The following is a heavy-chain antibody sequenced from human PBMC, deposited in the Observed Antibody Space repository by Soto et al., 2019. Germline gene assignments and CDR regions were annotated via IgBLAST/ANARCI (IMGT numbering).Heavy chain of an antibody. V-gene: IGHV1-46*01. D-gene: IGHD4-17*01. Sequence: ASVKLSCDACGYGFTIDYMHWVRQAPGQGLEWMGIINPSGGSTSYAQKFQGRVTMTRDTSTSTVYMELSSLRSEDTAVYYCARLGGTTVTTDAFDIWGQGTMVTVSS. CDR1: GYGFTIDY. CDR3: ARLGGTTVTTDAFDI. CDR2: INPSGGST. J-gene: IGHJ3*02.